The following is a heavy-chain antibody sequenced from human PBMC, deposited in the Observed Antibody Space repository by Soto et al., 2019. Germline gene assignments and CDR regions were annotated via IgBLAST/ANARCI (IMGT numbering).Heavy chain of an antibody. Sequence: QLQLQESGSGLVKPSQTLSLTCAVSGGSISSGGYSWSWIRQPPGKGLEWIGYIYHSGSTYYNPSVKIRVTISVDRSKNQFSLKLSSVTAADTAVYYCARAGGLGAVAADYWGQGTLVTVSS. CDR1: GGSISSGGYS. J-gene: IGHJ4*02. D-gene: IGHD6-19*01. CDR2: IYHSGST. V-gene: IGHV4-30-2*01. CDR3: ARAGGLGAVAADY.